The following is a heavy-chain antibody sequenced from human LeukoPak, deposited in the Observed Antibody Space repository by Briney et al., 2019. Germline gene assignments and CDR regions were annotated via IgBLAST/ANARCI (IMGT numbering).Heavy chain of an antibody. D-gene: IGHD3-10*01. V-gene: IGHV3-15*01. CDR3: ITDITMVRGVIITIHAFDI. CDR1: GLTFSNAW. Sequence: GGSLRLSCAASGLTFSNAWMSWVRRAPGKGLEWVGRIRSKTDGGTTDYAAPVKGRFTISRDDSKNTLYLQMNSLETEDTAVYYCITDITMVRGVIITIHAFDIWGQGTMVTVSS. J-gene: IGHJ3*02. CDR2: IRSKTDGGTT.